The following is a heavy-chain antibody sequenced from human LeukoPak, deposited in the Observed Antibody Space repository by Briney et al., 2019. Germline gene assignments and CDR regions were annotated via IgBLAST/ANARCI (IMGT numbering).Heavy chain of an antibody. J-gene: IGHJ5*02. D-gene: IGHD4-23*01. V-gene: IGHV1-69*04. Sequence: GASVKVSCKASGGTFSSYAISWVRQAPGQGLEWMGRIIPILGIANYAQKFQGRVTITADKSTSTAYMELSSLRSEDTAVYYCARVTPPDNWFDPWGQGTLVTVSS. CDR2: IIPILGIA. CDR1: GGTFSSYA. CDR3: ARVTPPDNWFDP.